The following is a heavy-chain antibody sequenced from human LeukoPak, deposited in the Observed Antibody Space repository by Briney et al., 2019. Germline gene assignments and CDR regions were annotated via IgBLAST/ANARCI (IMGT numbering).Heavy chain of an antibody. D-gene: IGHD5-12*01. Sequence: SETLSLTCTVSGGSISSYYWSWIRQPPGKGLEWIGYIYCSGSTNYNPFLKSRVTISVDRSKNQFSLKLSSVTAADTAVYFCAREPYTGYGGGYFDYWGQGTLVTVSS. V-gene: IGHV4-59*01. J-gene: IGHJ4*02. CDR3: AREPYTGYGGGYFDY. CDR2: IYCSGST. CDR1: GGSISSYY.